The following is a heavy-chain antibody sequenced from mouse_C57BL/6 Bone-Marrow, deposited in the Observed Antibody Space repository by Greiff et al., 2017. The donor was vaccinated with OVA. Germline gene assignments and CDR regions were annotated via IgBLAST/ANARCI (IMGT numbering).Heavy chain of an antibody. CDR3: VRHDVYWYFDV. J-gene: IGHJ1*03. V-gene: IGHV10-1*01. CDR1: GFSFHTYA. Sequence: EVKLVESGGGLVQPKGSLKLSCAASGFSFHTYAMNWVRQAPGKGLEWVARIRSKSNNYATYYADSVKDRFTISRDDSESMLYLQMNNLKTEDTAMYYCVRHDVYWYFDVWGTGTTVTVSS. CDR2: IRSKSNNYAT. D-gene: IGHD2-3*01.